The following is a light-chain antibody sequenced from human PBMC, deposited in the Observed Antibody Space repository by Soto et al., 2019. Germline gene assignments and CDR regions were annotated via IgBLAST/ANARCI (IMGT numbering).Light chain of an antibody. Sequence: DIVMTQSPDSLAVSLVERATINCKSSQSVLYSSNNKNYLAWYQQKPGQPPKLLIYWASTRESGVPDRFSGSGSGTDFPITISSLQAEDVAVYYCKQYYSTPRTFGQGTKVEIK. J-gene: IGKJ1*01. CDR1: QSVLYSSNNKNY. V-gene: IGKV4-1*01. CDR2: WAS. CDR3: KQYYSTPRT.